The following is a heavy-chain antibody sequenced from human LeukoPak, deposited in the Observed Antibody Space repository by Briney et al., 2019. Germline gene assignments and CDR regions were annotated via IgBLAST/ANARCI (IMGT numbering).Heavy chain of an antibody. CDR3: ARVGQGGWGAPDAFDI. CDR2: IYTSGST. D-gene: IGHD6-19*01. Sequence: PSETLSLTCTVSGGSISSYYWSWIRQPAGKGLEWIGRIYTSGSTNYNPSLKSRVTMSVDTSKNQFSLKLSSVTAADTAVYYCARVGQGGWGAPDAFDIWGQGTMVTVSS. J-gene: IGHJ3*02. CDR1: GGSISSYY. V-gene: IGHV4-4*07.